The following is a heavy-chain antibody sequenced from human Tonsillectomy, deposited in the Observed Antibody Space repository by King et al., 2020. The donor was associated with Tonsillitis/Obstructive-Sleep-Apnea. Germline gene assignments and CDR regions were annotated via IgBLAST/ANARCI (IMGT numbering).Heavy chain of an antibody. CDR1: GFTFSSYW. D-gene: IGHD3-3*01. V-gene: IGHV3-7*04. CDR3: ARSSRFLEWLDY. Sequence: VQLVQSGGGLVEPGWSFRLSCAASGFTFSSYWMTWVRQAPGKGLDWWSNIKQDGRANYFVDYGKGRFTISRDNAKNYLYLQMNSLRAEDTAVYYCARSSRFLEWLDYWGQGTLVTVSS. CDR2: IKQDGRAN. J-gene: IGHJ4*02.